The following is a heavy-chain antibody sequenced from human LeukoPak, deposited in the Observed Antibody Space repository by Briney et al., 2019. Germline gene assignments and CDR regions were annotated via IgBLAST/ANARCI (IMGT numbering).Heavy chain of an antibody. Sequence: GGSLRLSCVASGFTFSNFEMNWVRQAPGKGLEWVSYISSPGTHIYYADSVEGRFTISRDNGKNSLYLQMNSLRAEDTAVYYCATYLGYCTSSNCPYFYMDVWGTGTTVIVSS. CDR3: ATYLGYCTSSNCPYFYMDV. CDR1: GFTFSNFE. D-gene: IGHD2-2*03. J-gene: IGHJ6*03. CDR2: ISSPGTHI. V-gene: IGHV3-48*03.